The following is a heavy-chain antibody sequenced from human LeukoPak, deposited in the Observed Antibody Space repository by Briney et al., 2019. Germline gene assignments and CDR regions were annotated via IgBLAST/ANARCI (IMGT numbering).Heavy chain of an antibody. CDR1: GGSISSSNW. V-gene: IGHV4-4*02. CDR3: ARVSGSSGYYGFDY. J-gene: IGHJ4*02. Sequence: SSETLSLTCAVSGGSISSSNWWSWVRQPPGKGLEWIGEIYHSGSTNYNPSPKSRVTISVDKSKNQFSLKLSSVTAADTAVYYCARVSGSSGYYGFDYWGQGTLVTVSS. CDR2: IYHSGST. D-gene: IGHD3-22*01.